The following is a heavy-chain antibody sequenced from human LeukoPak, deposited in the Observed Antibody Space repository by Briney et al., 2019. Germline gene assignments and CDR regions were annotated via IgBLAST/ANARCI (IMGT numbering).Heavy chain of an antibody. CDR1: GYTFTSYG. D-gene: IGHD4-17*01. J-gene: IGHJ4*02. CDR2: ISAYNGNT. CDR3: ARDDYGDYLPGY. Sequence: ASVKVSCKASGYTFTSYGISWVRQAPGQGLEWMGWISAYNGNTNYAQKLQGRATMTTDTSTSTAYMELRSLRSDDTAVYYCARDDYGDYLPGYWGQGTLVTVSS. V-gene: IGHV1-18*01.